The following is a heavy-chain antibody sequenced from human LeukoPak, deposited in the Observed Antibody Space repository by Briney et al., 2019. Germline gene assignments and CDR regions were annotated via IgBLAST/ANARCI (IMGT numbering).Heavy chain of an antibody. D-gene: IGHD3-10*01. CDR1: GFTFSSYA. CDR3: ARAPQLLLWFGELKDY. CDR2: ISGSGGST. Sequence: GGSLRLSCAASGFTFSSYAMSWVRQAPGKGLEWVSAISGSGGSTYYADSVKGRFTISRDNAKNSLYLQMNSLRAEDTAVYYCARAPQLLLWFGELKDYWGQGTLVTVSS. J-gene: IGHJ4*02. V-gene: IGHV3-23*01.